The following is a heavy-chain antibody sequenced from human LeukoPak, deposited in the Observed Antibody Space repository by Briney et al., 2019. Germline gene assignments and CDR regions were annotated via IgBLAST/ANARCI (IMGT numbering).Heavy chain of an antibody. CDR2: IIPILGIA. CDR3: ARVVNKFGAYMDV. Sequence: SVKVSCKASGGTFSSYAISWVRQAPGQGLEWMGRIIPILGIANYAQKFQGRVTITADESTSTAYMELSSLRSEDTAVYYCARVVNKFGAYMDVWGKGTTVTVSS. J-gene: IGHJ6*03. D-gene: IGHD3-3*01. CDR1: GGTFSSYA. V-gene: IGHV1-69*04.